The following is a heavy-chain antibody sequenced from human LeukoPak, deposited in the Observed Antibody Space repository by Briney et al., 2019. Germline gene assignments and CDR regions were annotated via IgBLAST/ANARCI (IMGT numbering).Heavy chain of an antibody. V-gene: IGHV4-4*02. J-gene: IGHJ6*03. CDR3: ARVFSGWYSYYYYYYMDV. D-gene: IGHD6-19*01. Sequence: SGTLSLTCAVSGGSISSDNWWSWVRQPPGKGLEWIGEIYHSGSTNYNPSLKSRVTISVDKSKNQFSLKLSSVTAADTAVYYCARVFSGWYSYYYYYYMDVWGKGTTVTVSS. CDR2: IYHSGST. CDR1: GGSISSDNW.